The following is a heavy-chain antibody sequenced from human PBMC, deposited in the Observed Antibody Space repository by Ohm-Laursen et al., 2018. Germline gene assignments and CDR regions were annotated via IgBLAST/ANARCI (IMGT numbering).Heavy chain of an antibody. V-gene: IGHV4-31*03. CDR2: IYYSGST. J-gene: IGHJ3*02. CDR3: ARGWYGETHDAFDI. CDR1: GGSMTSGGYY. Sequence: TLSLTCTVSGGSMTSGGYYRSWIRQRPGMGLEWIGYIYYSGSTHYSASLKSRVIMSLDTSQNQVSLKVHSVTAAGTAVYYCARGWYGETHDAFDIWGQGTTVIVSS. D-gene: IGHD2-15*01.